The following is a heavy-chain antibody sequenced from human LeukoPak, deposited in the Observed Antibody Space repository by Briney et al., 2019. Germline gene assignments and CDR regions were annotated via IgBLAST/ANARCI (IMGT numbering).Heavy chain of an antibody. D-gene: IGHD6-13*01. V-gene: IGHV1-69*13. CDR2: IIPIFGTA. CDR3: ARDKLIAAAGSYNWFDP. CDR1: GYTFTSYA. Sequence: GASVKVSCKASGYTFTSYAVHWVRRAPGQSLEWMGGIIPIFGTANYAQKFQGRVTITADESTSTDYMELSSLRSEDTAVYYCARDKLIAAAGSYNWFDPWGQGTLVTVSS. J-gene: IGHJ5*02.